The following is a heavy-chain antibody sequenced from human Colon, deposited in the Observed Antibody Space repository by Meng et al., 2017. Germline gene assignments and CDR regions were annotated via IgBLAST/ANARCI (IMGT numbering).Heavy chain of an antibody. D-gene: IGHD2-15*01. CDR1: GGVNSGAN. CDR3: ARGVGTIQRGYCSGGSCSSDY. J-gene: IGHJ4*02. CDR2: INHGGRT. Sequence: GQLRKGGEGLLKPAETLYLTCAVEGGVNSGANWNVKRQAPGKGLEWIGQINHGGRTIYKPSLKSRVTTSIDTSKDKFSLNQTSATAADTAVYYCARGVGTIQRGYCSGGSCSSDYWGQGTLVTVSS. V-gene: IGHV4-34*02.